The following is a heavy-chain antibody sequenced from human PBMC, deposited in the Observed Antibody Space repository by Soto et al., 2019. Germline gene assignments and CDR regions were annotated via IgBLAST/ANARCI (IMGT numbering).Heavy chain of an antibody. CDR2: INSDGSST. V-gene: IGHV3-74*01. J-gene: IGHJ4*02. D-gene: IGHD2-15*01. CDR1: GFTFSSYW. Sequence: ETLSLSCAASGFTFSSYWMHWVRQAPGKGLVWVSRINSDGSSTSYADSVKGRFTISRDNAKNTLYLQMNSLRAEDTAVYYCARDSYCSGGSCFYFDYWGQGTLVTVSS. CDR3: ARDSYCSGGSCFYFDY.